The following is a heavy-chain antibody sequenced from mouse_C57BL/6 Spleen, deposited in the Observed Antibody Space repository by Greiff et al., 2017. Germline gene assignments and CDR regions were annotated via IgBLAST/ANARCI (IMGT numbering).Heavy chain of an antibody. D-gene: IGHD4-1*01. V-gene: IGHV5-9*01. J-gene: IGHJ2*01. CDR3: ARHLTGYFDY. Sequence: DVTLVESGGGLVKPGGSLKLSCAASGFPFSSYTMSWVRQTPEKRLEWVATISGCGGNSYYPDSVKGRFTISRDNAKNTLYLKMSRLGSEDTALYYCARHLTGYFDYWGQGTTLTVSS. CDR1: GFPFSSYT. CDR2: ISGCGGNS.